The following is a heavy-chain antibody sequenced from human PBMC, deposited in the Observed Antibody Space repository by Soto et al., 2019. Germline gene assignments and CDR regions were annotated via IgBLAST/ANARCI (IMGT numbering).Heavy chain of an antibody. CDR2: IYYSGST. CDR1: GASVSSGSYY. Sequence: SETLSLTCTVSGASVSSGSYYWSWIRQPPGKGLEWIGYIYYSGSTNYNPSLKSRVTISVDTSKNQFSLKLSSVTAADTAVYYCARTPYSNYGYYYGMDVWGQGTTVTLSS. J-gene: IGHJ6*02. D-gene: IGHD4-4*01. CDR3: ARTPYSNYGYYYGMDV. V-gene: IGHV4-61*01.